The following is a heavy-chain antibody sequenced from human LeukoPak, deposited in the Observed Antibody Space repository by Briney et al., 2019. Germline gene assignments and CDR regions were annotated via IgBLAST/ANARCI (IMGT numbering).Heavy chain of an antibody. D-gene: IGHD3-9*01. J-gene: IGHJ4*02. CDR3: VRQLRSFDCLFEL. CDR1: GFTFSSYS. CDR2: ISGSTTFI. V-gene: IGHV3-21*01. Sequence: PGGSLRLSCAASGFTFSSYSMNWVRQTPGKGLEWVSSISGSTTFIYYSDSVKGRFTISRDNAKNSLYLQMNSLRAEDTAVYYCVRQLRSFDCLFELWGQGTLVTVSS.